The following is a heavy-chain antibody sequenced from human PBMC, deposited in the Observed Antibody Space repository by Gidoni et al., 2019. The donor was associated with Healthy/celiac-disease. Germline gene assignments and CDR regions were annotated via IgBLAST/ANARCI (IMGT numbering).Heavy chain of an antibody. CDR2: TYYRSKWYN. Sequence: QVQLQQSGPGLVKPPQTLSLTCAISGASVSSNSAAWNWIWQYPSIGLEWLGRTYYRSKWYNDYAVSVKSRITINPDTSKNQFSLQLNSVTPEDTAVYYCARGRALEQQLDYWGQGTLVTVSS. CDR3: ARGRALEQQLDY. D-gene: IGHD6-13*01. V-gene: IGHV6-1*01. J-gene: IGHJ4*02. CDR1: GASVSSNSAA.